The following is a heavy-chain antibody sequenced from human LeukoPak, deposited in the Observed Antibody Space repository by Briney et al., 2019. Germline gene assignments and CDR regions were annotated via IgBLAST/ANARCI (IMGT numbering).Heavy chain of an antibody. D-gene: IGHD3-10*01. CDR2: INHSGST. Sequence: SETLSLTCAVYGGSFSGYYWSWIRQPPGKGLEWIGEINHSGSTNYNPSLKSRVTISVDTSKNQFSLKLSSVTAADTAVYYCARGSAPYGSGSYGGDNWFDPWGQGTLVTVSS. V-gene: IGHV4-34*01. CDR1: GGSFSGYY. CDR3: ARGSAPYGSGSYGGDNWFDP. J-gene: IGHJ5*02.